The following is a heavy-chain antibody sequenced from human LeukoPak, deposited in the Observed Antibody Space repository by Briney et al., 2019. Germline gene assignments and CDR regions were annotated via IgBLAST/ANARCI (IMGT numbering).Heavy chain of an antibody. J-gene: IGHJ3*02. CDR2: ITPSSGGT. CDR1: GYTFTGYY. D-gene: IGHD1-1*01. CDR3: AKVASTTRRHDAFDI. V-gene: IGHV1-2*02. Sequence: ASVKVSCKASGYTFTGYYTHWVRQAPGQGLEWMGWITPSSGGTIYAQKFQGRVTMTRDMSISTAYMELSRLRSDDTAVYYCAKVASTTRRHDAFDIRGQGTLVTVSS.